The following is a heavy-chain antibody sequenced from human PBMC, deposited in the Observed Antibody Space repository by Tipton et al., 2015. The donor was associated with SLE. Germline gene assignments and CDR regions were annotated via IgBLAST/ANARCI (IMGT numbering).Heavy chain of an antibody. CDR1: GGSISSSSYY. V-gene: IGHV4-39*07. CDR2: IYYSGSS. Sequence: LVKPSGTLSLTCTVSGGSISSSSYYWGWIRQPPGKGLEWIGRIYYSGSSYYNPSLRSRVTISADTSKNQFSLKLTSVTAADTAVYYCARDPKYWGQGTLVIVSS. CDR3: ARDPKY. J-gene: IGHJ4*02.